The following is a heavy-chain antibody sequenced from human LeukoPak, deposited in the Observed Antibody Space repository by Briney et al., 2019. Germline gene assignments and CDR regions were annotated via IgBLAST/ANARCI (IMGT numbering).Heavy chain of an antibody. CDR2: ISSSSSYI. V-gene: IGHV3-21*01. J-gene: IGHJ4*02. CDR3: ARDPGGIAVAGTNFDY. Sequence: PGGSLRLSCAASGFTFSSYSMNWVRQAPGKGLEWVSSISSSSSYIYYADSVKGRFTISRDNAKNSPYLQMNSLRAEDTAVYYCARDPGGIAVAGTNFDYWGQGTLVTVSS. D-gene: IGHD6-13*01. CDR1: GFTFSSYS.